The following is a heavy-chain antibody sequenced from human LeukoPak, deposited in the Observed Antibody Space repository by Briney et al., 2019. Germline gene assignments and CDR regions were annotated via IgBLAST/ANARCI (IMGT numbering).Heavy chain of an antibody. CDR2: IWSVGGAE. CDR3: AKDLRGYSYGSFDY. CDR1: GFPFSSYG. D-gene: IGHD5-18*01. V-gene: IGHV3-33*06. J-gene: IGHJ4*02. Sequence: GGSLRLSCVASGFPFSSYGMHWVRQAPGKGLEWVAVIWSVGGAEYYADSVKGRFTISRDNSKNTLYLQMNSLRAEDTAVYYCAKDLRGYSYGSFDYWGQGTLVTVSS.